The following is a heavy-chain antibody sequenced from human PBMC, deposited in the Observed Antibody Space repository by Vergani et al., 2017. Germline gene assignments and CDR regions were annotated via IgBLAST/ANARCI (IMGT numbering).Heavy chain of an antibody. V-gene: IGHV4-59*01. CDR1: GGSISSYY. J-gene: IGHJ4*02. CDR3: ARARRSGDFWSGHYFDY. Sequence: QVQLQESGPGLVQPSETLSLPCTVSGGSISSYYWSWIRQPPGKGLEWIGYIYYSGSTNYNPSLKSRVTVSVDTSKNQFSLKLSSVTAADTAVYYCARARRSGDFWSGHYFDYWGQGTLVTGSS. D-gene: IGHD3-3*01. CDR2: IYYSGST.